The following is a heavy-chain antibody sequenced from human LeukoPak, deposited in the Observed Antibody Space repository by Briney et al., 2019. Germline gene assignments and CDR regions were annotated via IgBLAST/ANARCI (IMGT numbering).Heavy chain of an antibody. Sequence: SETLYLTWTVSGGSICSYYWSWIRQPPGKGLEWIGYIYYSGSTYYNPSLKSRVTISVDTSKNQFSLKLSSVTAADTAVYYCARVYVEEYSSSWPIYYFDYWGQGTLVTVSS. D-gene: IGHD6-13*01. CDR2: IYYSGST. V-gene: IGHV4-59*08. CDR1: GGSICSYY. CDR3: ARVYVEEYSSSWPIYYFDY. J-gene: IGHJ4*02.